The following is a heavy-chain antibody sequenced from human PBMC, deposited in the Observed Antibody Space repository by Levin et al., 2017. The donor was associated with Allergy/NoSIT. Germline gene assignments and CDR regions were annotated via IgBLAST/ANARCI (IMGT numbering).Heavy chain of an antibody. CDR2: IYYSGST. CDR1: GGSISSYY. D-gene: IGHD5-18*01. Sequence: SCTVSGGSISSYYWSWIRQPPGKGLEWIGYIYYSGSTNYNPSLKSRVTISVDTSKNQFSLKLSSVTAADTAVYYCARKNTAMDYWGQGTLVTVSS. J-gene: IGHJ4*02. V-gene: IGHV4-59*01. CDR3: ARKNTAMDY.